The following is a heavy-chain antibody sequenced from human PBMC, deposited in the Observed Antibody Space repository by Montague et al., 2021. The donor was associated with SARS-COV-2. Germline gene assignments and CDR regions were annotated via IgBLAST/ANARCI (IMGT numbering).Heavy chain of an antibody. J-gene: IGHJ4*02. CDR1: GGSVNSDTYF. V-gene: IGHV4-61*01. CDR2: IYATDTT. CDR3: ARAANILSGFYNHPFEY. Sequence: SETLSLTCTVSGGSVNSDTYFWSWIRQPPGKGLEWIAYIYATDTTNNNPSFWSRVSMSSDRSKNQFSLKLTSVTPADTAVYYCARAANILSGFYNHPFEYWGQGILVTVSS. D-gene: IGHD3-9*01.